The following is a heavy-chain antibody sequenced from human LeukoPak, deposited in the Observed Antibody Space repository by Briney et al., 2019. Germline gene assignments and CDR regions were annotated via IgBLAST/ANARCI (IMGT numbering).Heavy chain of an antibody. CDR3: AKCNPMIVHSFDY. J-gene: IGHJ4*02. CDR1: GFTFSNYA. D-gene: IGHD3-22*01. Sequence: QTGGSLRLSCAASGFTFSNYAMTWVRQAPGKGLEWVSGISDSGGSTYYADSVKGRFTISRDNSKNTLYLQMNSLRAEDTAVYYCAKCNPMIVHSFDYWGQGTLVTVSS. CDR2: ISDSGGST. V-gene: IGHV3-23*01.